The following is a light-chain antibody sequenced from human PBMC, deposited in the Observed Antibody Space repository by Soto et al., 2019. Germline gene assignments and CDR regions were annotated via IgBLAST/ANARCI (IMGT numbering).Light chain of an antibody. J-gene: IGLJ1*01. Sequence: QSALTQPASVSGCPGQSITISCTGTSSVVGGYNYVSWYQQHPGKAPKLMIYEVSNRPSGVSNRFSGSKSGNTASLTISGLQAEDEADYYCSSYTSSSTLVFGTGTKVTVL. CDR3: SSYTSSSTLV. CDR1: SSVVGGYNY. CDR2: EVS. V-gene: IGLV2-14*01.